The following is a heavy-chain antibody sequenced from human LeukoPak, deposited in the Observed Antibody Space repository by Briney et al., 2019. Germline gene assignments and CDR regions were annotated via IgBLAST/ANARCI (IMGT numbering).Heavy chain of an antibody. V-gene: IGHV3-15*01. CDR3: ATAGWSVAANL. D-gene: IGHD6-25*01. Sequence: GGSLRLSCAASGFTFSSYAMSWVRQAPGKGLEWVGRIKSKTAGGTTDHAAPVKGRFTISRDDSKNTLFLQMNSLNIGDTGVYYCATAGWSVAANLWGQGTLVTVSS. CDR2: IKSKTAGGTT. CDR1: GFTFSSYA. J-gene: IGHJ5*02.